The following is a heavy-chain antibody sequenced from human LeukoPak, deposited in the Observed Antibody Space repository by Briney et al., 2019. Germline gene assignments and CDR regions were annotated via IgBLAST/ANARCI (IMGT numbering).Heavy chain of an antibody. D-gene: IGHD3-22*01. J-gene: IGHJ4*02. CDR2: IGPTGTDT. Sequence: KTGGSLRLSCAASGFSFSSYGFNWVRQAPGKGLEWVSSIGPTGTDTYHADSVKGRFTISRDNAKNSLYLQMNSLRAEDTAVYYCARDVYDYYDSSGPNYFDYWGQGTLVTVSS. CDR1: GFSFSSYG. CDR3: ARDVYDYYDSSGPNYFDY. V-gene: IGHV3-21*01.